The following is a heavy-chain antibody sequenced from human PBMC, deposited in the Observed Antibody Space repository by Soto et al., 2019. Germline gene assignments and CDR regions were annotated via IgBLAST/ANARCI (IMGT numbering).Heavy chain of an antibody. V-gene: IGHV1-69*01. CDR1: GGTFSSYA. CDR3: AVSPEVVTAIPYYFDY. Sequence: QVQLVQSGAEVKKPGSSVKVSCKASGGTFSSYAISWVRQAPGQGLEWMGGIIPIFGTANYAQKFQGRVTITADESTSTAYMELSSLRSEDTAVYYCAVSPEVVTAIPYYFDYWGQGTLVTVSS. CDR2: IIPIFGTA. D-gene: IGHD2-21*02. J-gene: IGHJ4*02.